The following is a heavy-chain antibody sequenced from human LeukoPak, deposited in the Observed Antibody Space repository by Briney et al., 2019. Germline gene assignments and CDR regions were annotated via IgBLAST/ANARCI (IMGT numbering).Heavy chain of an antibody. J-gene: IGHJ6*02. Sequence: GGSLRLSCAAAGFTFGDSWMSWVRQAPGEGLGWVANMNHDGSEKDYVDHVKRRFTTSTDNASNSLYLQMGSLRAEDTAVYYCATYTHWVAGDVWGQGTTVTVSS. CDR3: ATYTHWVAGDV. CDR2: MNHDGSEK. CDR1: GFTFGDSW. D-gene: IGHD2-2*02. V-gene: IGHV3-7*01.